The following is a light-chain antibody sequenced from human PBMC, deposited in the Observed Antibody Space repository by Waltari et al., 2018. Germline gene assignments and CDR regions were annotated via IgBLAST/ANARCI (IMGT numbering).Light chain of an antibody. V-gene: IGLV3-21*04. CDR2: YDS. CDR1: NIGRKG. Sequence: SYVVTQSPSVSVAPRETARITCGGDNIGRKGVHWSQHRPGQAPVLVISYDSHRPSGIPERFSGSNSGNTATLTISWVEADDEADYYCLVWHSTTDHHGVFGGGTKLTVL. CDR3: LVWHSTTDHHGV. J-gene: IGLJ2*01.